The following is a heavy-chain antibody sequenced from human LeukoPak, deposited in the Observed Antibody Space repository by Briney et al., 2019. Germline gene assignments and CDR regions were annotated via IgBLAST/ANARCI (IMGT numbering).Heavy chain of an antibody. Sequence: SETLSPTCAVSGDTIISTRWWSWVRQPPGKGLEWIGEIYHSGSTNYNPSLKSRVTMSVDKSKNHFSLKVTSVTAADTAVYFCTRSPRSGSNFESWGQGILVTVSS. CDR1: GDTIISTRW. CDR3: TRSPRSGSNFES. D-gene: IGHD3-10*01. J-gene: IGHJ4*02. CDR2: IYHSGST. V-gene: IGHV4-4*02.